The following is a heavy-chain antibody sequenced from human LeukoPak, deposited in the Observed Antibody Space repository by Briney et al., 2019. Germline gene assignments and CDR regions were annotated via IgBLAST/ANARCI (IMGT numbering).Heavy chain of an antibody. J-gene: IGHJ4*02. CDR1: GFTFSNYG. V-gene: IGHV3-30*02. CDR2: LRHNGGRE. Sequence: GGSLRLSCEASGFTFSNYGMHWVRQAPGKGLEWVAFLRHNGGREYYVDSVRCRFTISRDNSKNTLYLEMNSLRVEDTAVYYCAKADIVAVRSALEYWGQGTLVSVSS. CDR3: AKADIVAVRSALEY. D-gene: IGHD2-21*01.